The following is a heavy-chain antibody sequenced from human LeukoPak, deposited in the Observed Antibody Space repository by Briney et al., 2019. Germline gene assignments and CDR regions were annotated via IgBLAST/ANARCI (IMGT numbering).Heavy chain of an antibody. CDR1: GFTFSRYA. V-gene: IGHV4-34*01. CDR2: INHSGST. D-gene: IGHD5-18*01. J-gene: IGHJ4*02. CDR3: ARGLSPRGYSYGYSPMYYFDY. Sequence: PGGSLRLSCAASGFTFSRYAMSWVRQPPGKGLEWIGEINHSGSTNYNPSLKSRVTISVDTSKNQFSLKLSSVTAADTAVYYCARGLSPRGYSYGYSPMYYFDYWGQGTLVTVSS.